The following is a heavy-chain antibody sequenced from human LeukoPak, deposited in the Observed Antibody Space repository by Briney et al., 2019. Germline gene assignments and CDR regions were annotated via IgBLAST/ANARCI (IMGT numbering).Heavy chain of an antibody. V-gene: IGHV3-15*01. CDR3: TTEGNYDYVWGSPTHYFDY. CDR1: GFTFSNAW. D-gene: IGHD3-16*01. CDR2: IKSITDGGTT. Sequence: GGSLRLSCAASGFTFSNAWMSWVRQAPGKGLEWVGRIKSITDGGTTDYAAPVKGRFTISRDDSKNTLYLQMNSLKTEDTAVYYCTTEGNYDYVWGSPTHYFDYWGQGTLVTVSS. J-gene: IGHJ4*02.